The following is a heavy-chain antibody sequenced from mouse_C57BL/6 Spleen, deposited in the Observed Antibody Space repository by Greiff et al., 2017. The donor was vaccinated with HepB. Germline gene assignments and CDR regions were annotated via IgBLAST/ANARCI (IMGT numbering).Heavy chain of an antibody. CDR1: GYTFTSYG. J-gene: IGHJ2*01. V-gene: IGHV1-81*01. Sequence: VQLQQSGAELARPGASVKLSCKASGYTFTSYGISWVKQRTGQGLEWIGEIYPRSGNTYYNEKFKGKATLTADKSSSTAYMELRSLTSEDSAVYVCARQRHDSVVATDFDYWGQGTTLTVSS. CDR2: IYPRSGNT. CDR3: ARQRHDSVVATDFDY. D-gene: IGHD1-1*01.